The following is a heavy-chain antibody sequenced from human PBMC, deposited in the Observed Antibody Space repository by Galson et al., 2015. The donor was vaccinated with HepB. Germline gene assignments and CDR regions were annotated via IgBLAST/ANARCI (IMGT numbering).Heavy chain of an antibody. V-gene: IGHV3-74*01. CDR3: AISGVTMLPQPGG. CDR1: GITLPDYW. D-gene: IGHD4/OR15-4a*01. Sequence: SLRLSCAASGITLPDYWIHWVRQVPGKGLTWLARSNRDGTSRSYAESVRDRFTVYRDKAKNTLDLQMSRLRVDDTAVYYCAISGVTMLPQPGGWGPGALVTVSS. J-gene: IGHJ4*02. CDR2: SNRDGTSR.